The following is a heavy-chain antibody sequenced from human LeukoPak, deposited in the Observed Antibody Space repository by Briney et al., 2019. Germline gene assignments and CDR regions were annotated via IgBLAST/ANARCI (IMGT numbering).Heavy chain of an antibody. V-gene: IGHV3-21*01. CDR3: ARVGYCSTASCPWGMDV. CDR2: ISSRNTYI. J-gene: IGHJ6*04. D-gene: IGHD2-2*01. CDR1: GFTFSSYE. Sequence: GGSLRLSCAASGFTFSSYEMNWVRQAPGKGLEWVSSISSRNTYIYYADSEKGRFTISRDNAKNSLYLQMNSLRAEDTALYYCARVGYCSTASCPWGMDVWGKGTTVTVSS.